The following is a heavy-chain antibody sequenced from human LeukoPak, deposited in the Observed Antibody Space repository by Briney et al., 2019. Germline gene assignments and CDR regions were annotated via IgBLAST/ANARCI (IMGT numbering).Heavy chain of an antibody. V-gene: IGHV3-21*01. D-gene: IGHD6-13*01. CDR3: AREIEAGGGGSY. J-gene: IGHJ4*02. CDR1: GFTFSSYS. CDR2: ISSSSSYI. Sequence: KAGGSLRLSCAASGFTFSSYSMNWVRQAPGKGLEWVSSISSSSSYIYYADSVKGRFTISRDNAKNSLYLQMNSLRAEDTAVYYCAREIEAGGGGSYWGQGTLVTVSS.